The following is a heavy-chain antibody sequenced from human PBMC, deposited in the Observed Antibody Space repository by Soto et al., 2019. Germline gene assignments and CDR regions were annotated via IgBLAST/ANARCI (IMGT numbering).Heavy chain of an antibody. J-gene: IGHJ6*02. D-gene: IGHD3-22*01. CDR2: IIPIFGTA. CDR3: ASGEYYYDSRDFSGMDV. V-gene: IGHV1-69*13. Sequence: SVKVSCKASGGTFSSYAISWVRQAPGQGLEWMGGIIPIFGTANYAQKFQGRVTITADESTSTAYMELSSLRSEDTAVYYCASGEYYYDSRDFSGMDVWGQGTTVTVSS. CDR1: GGTFSSYA.